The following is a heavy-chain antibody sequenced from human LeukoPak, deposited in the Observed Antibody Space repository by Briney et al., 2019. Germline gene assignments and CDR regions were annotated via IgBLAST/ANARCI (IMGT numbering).Heavy chain of an antibody. CDR1: GYSISSGYF. J-gene: IGHJ6*03. D-gene: IGHD2-2*01. V-gene: IGHV4-38-2*02. CDR3: ARDRKYCTSTSCHSSMDV. Sequence: SETLSLTCTVSGYSISSGYFWCWIRQPPGKGLELIWSIYHSGSTYYNPSLKSRVTISVDTSNYQFSLRLTSVTAADTAVYYCARDRKYCTSTSCHSSMDVWGKGTTVTVSS. CDR2: IYHSGST.